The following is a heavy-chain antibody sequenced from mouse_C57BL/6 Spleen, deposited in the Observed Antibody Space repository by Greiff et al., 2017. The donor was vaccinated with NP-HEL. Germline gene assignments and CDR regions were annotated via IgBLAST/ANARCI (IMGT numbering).Heavy chain of an antibody. Sequence: VQLKQSGAELVRPGASVKLSCTASGFNIKDDYMPWVKQRPEQGLEWIGWIDPENGDTEYASKFQGKATITADTSSNTAYLQLSSLTSEDTAVYYCTRYYGSSSYYYAMDYWGQGTSVTVSS. CDR3: TRYYGSSSYYYAMDY. J-gene: IGHJ4*01. CDR1: GFNIKDDY. CDR2: IDPENGDT. D-gene: IGHD1-1*01. V-gene: IGHV14-4*01.